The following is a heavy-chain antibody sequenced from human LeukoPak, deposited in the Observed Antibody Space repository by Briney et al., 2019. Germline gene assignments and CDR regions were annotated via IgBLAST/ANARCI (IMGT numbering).Heavy chain of an antibody. D-gene: IGHD6-13*01. V-gene: IGHV3-23*01. J-gene: IGHJ4*02. CDR1: GSTFTTYA. CDR2: ISGSGGST. CDR3: AKRQIAAAGIDPPDY. Sequence: GSPNPSFEPSGSTFTTYAITGFRRPQGRGREGSSAISGSGGSTYYADSVKGRFTISRDNSKNTLYLQMDSLRAEDTAVYYCAKRQIAAAGIDPPDYWGQGTLVTVSS.